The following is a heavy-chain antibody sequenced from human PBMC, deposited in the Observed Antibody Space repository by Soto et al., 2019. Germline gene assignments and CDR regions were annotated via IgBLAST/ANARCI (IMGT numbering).Heavy chain of an antibody. Sequence: QVQLQESGPGLVRPSETLSLTCTLSGGSMSSYYWNWIRQPAGEGLEWIGRIYTNGKTNYNPSLESRVRMSVDASKNQFSLNLSPVTAADTAVYYCASESWNNYTYGMDVWGQGTTVTVSS. CDR1: GGSMSSYY. CDR2: IYTNGKT. D-gene: IGHD1-1*01. V-gene: IGHV4-4*07. CDR3: ASESWNNYTYGMDV. J-gene: IGHJ6*02.